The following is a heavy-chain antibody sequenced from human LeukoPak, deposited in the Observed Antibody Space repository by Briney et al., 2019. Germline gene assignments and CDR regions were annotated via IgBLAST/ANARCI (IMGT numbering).Heavy chain of an antibody. CDR3: ARGAGTTLGVFFDY. CDR2: IYYSGST. D-gene: IGHD1-1*01. V-gene: IGHV4-59*08. CDR1: GGSISSYY. Sequence: PSENLSLTCTVSGGSISSYYWSWIRQPPGEGLEWIGYIYYSGSTNDNPSLKSRVTISVDTSKNQFSLKLSSVTAADTAVYYCARGAGTTLGVFFDYWGQGTLVTVSS. J-gene: IGHJ4*02.